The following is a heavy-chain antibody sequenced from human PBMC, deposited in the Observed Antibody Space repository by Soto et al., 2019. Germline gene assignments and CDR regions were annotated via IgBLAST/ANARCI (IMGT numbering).Heavy chain of an antibody. CDR1: GFTFSSYG. Sequence: GGSLRLSCAASGFTFSSYGMHWVRQAPGKGLEWVAVIWYDGSNKYYADSVKGRFTISRDNSKNTLYLQMNSLRAEDTAVYYCARDLEYDYIWGSYRRAGFDYWGKGTLVPVSS. CDR3: ARDLEYDYIWGSYRRAGFDY. CDR2: IWYDGSNK. V-gene: IGHV3-33*01. D-gene: IGHD3-16*02. J-gene: IGHJ4*02.